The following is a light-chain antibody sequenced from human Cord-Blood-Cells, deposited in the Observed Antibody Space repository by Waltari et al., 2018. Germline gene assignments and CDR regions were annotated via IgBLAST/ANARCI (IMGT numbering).Light chain of an antibody. CDR3: QQYYSTPFT. CDR1: RSVLYSSNKKNY. V-gene: IGKV4-1*01. J-gene: IGKJ3*01. CDR2: WAS. Sequence: EIVMTAYPDSLAVTLAERDTINYQLSRSVLYSSNKKNYLAWYPQKPGQPPKMLIYWASTRESGVPDRFRGSGSGTDFTLTISSRQSEDVAVYYCQQYYSTPFTFGPGTKVDIK.